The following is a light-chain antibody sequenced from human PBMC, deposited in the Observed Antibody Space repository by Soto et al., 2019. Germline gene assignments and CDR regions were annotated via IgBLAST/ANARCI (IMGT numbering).Light chain of an antibody. CDR2: GAS. CDR3: QHYNNWPPVT. Sequence: DTVMTQSPATLSVSPGERATLSCRASQSVGNNLAWYQQKPGQAPRLLIFGASTRAIGIPARFSGSGSGTEFTLTISSLQSEDFAVYYCQHYNNWPPVTFGQGTKVE. CDR1: QSVGNN. J-gene: IGKJ1*01. V-gene: IGKV3-15*01.